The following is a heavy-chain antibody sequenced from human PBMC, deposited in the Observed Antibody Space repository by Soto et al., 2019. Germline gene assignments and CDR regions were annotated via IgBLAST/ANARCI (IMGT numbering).Heavy chain of an antibody. CDR1: GFTFNRHP. J-gene: IGHJ4*02. CDR2: ISHDGNNK. V-gene: IGHV3-30-3*01. Sequence: GGSLRLSCAASGFTFNRHPLHWVRQAPGKGLEWVAVISHDGNNKFYADSVKGRFTISRDNSMNMLYLQMHGLRAEDTAIFYCARASGHIYATLHGPFDHWGQGALVTVSS. CDR3: ARASGHIYATLHGPFDH. D-gene: IGHD2-8*01.